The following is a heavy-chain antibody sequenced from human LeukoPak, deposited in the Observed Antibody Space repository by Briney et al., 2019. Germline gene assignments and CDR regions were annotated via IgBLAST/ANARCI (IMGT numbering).Heavy chain of an antibody. CDR1: GFTFSSYA. D-gene: IGHD1-14*01. CDR2: ISGSGGNT. Sequence: GGSLRLSCAASGFTFSSYAMSWVRQAPGKGLEWVSAISGSGGNTYYADSVKGRFTISRDNSENTLYLQMNSLRPEDTAVYSCARPRDGLLHQAFDYWGQGTLVTVSS. CDR3: ARPRDGLLHQAFDY. V-gene: IGHV3-23*01. J-gene: IGHJ4*02.